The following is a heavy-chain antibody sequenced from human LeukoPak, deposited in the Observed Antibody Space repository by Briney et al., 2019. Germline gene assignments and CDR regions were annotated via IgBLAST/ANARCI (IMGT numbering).Heavy chain of an antibody. CDR1: GYTFTSYD. CDR3: ARRDRYRTRSGMDV. J-gene: IGHJ6*02. D-gene: IGHD1-26*01. V-gene: IGHV1-8*01. Sequence: ASVKVSCKASGYTFTSYDINWVRQATGQRLEWMGWMNPNSGNTGYAQKFQGRVTMTRDTSISTAYMELSRLRSDDTAVYYCARRDRYRTRSGMDVWGQGTTVTVSS. CDR2: MNPNSGNT.